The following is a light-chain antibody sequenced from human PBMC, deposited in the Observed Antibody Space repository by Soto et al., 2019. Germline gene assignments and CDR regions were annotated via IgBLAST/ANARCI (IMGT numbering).Light chain of an antibody. CDR1: QSVSSSY. Sequence: IELTQSPVTLSLSPGERATLSCRSSQSVSSSYLAWYQQKPGQAPRLLIYGASSRATGIPDRFSGSGSGTDFTLTISRLEPEDFAVYYCQPYGSFLVITFCGVSNVDIK. V-gene: IGKV3-20*01. J-gene: IGKJ4*01. CDR2: GAS. CDR3: QPYGSFLVIT.